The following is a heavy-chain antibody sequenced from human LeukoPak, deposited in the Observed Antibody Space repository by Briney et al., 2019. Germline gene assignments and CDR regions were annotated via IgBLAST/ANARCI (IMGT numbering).Heavy chain of an antibody. CDR1: GFTFRSYW. V-gene: IGHV3-7*01. D-gene: IGHD4-17*01. J-gene: IGHJ4*02. CDR2: IKEDGSEK. CDR3: ARDGDGHGDDYDY. Sequence: GGSLRLSCAASGFTFRSYWMGWVRQAPGKGLEWVANIKEDGSEKYYVDSVKGRFTISRDNAKNSMYLQMNSLRAADTAVYYCARDGDGHGDDYDYWGQGTLVTVSS.